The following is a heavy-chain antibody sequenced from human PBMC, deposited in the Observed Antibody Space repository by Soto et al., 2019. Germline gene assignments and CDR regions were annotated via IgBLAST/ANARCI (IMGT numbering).Heavy chain of an antibody. D-gene: IGHD2-2*01. CDR3: ARDSPPAARNAFDI. J-gene: IGHJ3*02. CDR1: GGSISSGGYY. CDR2: IYYSGST. Sequence: QVQLQESGPGLVKPSQTLSLTCTVSGGSISSGGYYWSWIRQHPGKGLEWIGYIYYSGSTYYKPSLTSRVTISADTSKNHLSLKLSSVTAADTAVYYCARDSPPAARNAFDIWGQGTMVTVSS. V-gene: IGHV4-31*03.